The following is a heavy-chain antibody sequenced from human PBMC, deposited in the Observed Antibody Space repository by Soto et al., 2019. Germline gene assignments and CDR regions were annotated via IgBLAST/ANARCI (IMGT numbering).Heavy chain of an antibody. CDR1: GFTFSTYA. CDR3: ARARLDTPALDF. D-gene: IGHD3-16*01. V-gene: IGHV3-30-3*01. CDR2: ISYDGNNK. Sequence: QVQLVESGGGVVQPGRSLRLSCAASGFTFSTYAMHWVRQAPGKWLEWVAVISYDGNNKIYSDSVKGRLSSSRDNSRNTLYLTMNSLRAEDTAVYYCARARLDTPALDFWGQGTLVTVSS. J-gene: IGHJ4*02.